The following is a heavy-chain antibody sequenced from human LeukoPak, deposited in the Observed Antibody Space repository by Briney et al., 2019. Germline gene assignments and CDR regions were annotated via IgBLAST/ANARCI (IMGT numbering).Heavy chain of an antibody. D-gene: IGHD5-12*01. Sequence: PGRSLRLSCAASGFTFSSYGMHWVRQAPGKGLEWVAAISYDGSNKYYADSVKGRLTISRDNSKNTLDLQMNSLRAEDTAVYYCARDQDSGYDSWGQGTLVTVSS. V-gene: IGHV3-30*03. CDR2: ISYDGSNK. J-gene: IGHJ5*02. CDR1: GFTFSSYG. CDR3: ARDQDSGYDS.